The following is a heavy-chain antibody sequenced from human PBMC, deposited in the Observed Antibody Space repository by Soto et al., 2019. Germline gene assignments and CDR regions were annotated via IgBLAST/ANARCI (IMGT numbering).Heavy chain of an antibody. D-gene: IGHD2-2*01. CDR1: GTSISTTDYY. CDR2: IYYTGMT. CDR3: ARAAIKGHQVAGHPPSSQTLDY. J-gene: IGHJ4*02. Sequence: PSETLSLTCTVSGTSISTTDYYWGWIRQPPGKGLEWITSIYYTGMTYYNPSLKSRVTISADTSKNQFSLELTSVTAADTAVYYCARAAIKGHQVAGHPPSSQTLDYWGQGTLVTVSS. V-gene: IGHV4-39*07.